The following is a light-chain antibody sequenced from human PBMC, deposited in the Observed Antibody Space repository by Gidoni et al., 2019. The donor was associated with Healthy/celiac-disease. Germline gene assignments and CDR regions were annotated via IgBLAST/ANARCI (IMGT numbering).Light chain of an antibody. CDR3: QQANSFPIT. V-gene: IGKV1D-12*01. J-gene: IGKJ3*01. CDR2: AAS. CDR1: QGISSW. Sequence: DIQMTQSPSSVSASVGDRVTITCRASQGISSWVAWYQQKPGQAPKLLIYAASSLQSGVPSRFSGSGSGTDFTLTISSLQPEDFATYYCQQANSFPITFGPXTKVDIK.